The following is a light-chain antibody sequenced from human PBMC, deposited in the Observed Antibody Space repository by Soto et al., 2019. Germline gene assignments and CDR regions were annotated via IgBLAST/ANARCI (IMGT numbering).Light chain of an antibody. CDR1: QSISSY. Sequence: EIVLTQSPATLSLSPGERATLSCRASQSISSYLAWYQQKPDQAPRLLIYDASNRATGIPARFSGSGSGTDFTRTISSLAPEDFAVYYCHQRSTWPFTFGPGTKVDIK. CDR2: DAS. V-gene: IGKV3-11*01. J-gene: IGKJ3*01. CDR3: HQRSTWPFT.